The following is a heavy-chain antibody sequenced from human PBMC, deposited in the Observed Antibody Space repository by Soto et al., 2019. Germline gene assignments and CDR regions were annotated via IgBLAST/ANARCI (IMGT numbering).Heavy chain of an antibody. D-gene: IGHD3-10*01. Sequence: QVQLVESGGGLVKPGGSLRLSCAATGFTFSDHYRSWIRQAPGKGLEWVSYISGSATTIYYADSIKGRFTISRDNAKNSLFLQMTSPRVDDTAVYYCARGRGEFGNWGQGPLLTVSS. CDR2: ISGSATTI. J-gene: IGHJ4*02. V-gene: IGHV3-11*01. CDR3: ARGRGEFGN. CDR1: GFTFSDHY.